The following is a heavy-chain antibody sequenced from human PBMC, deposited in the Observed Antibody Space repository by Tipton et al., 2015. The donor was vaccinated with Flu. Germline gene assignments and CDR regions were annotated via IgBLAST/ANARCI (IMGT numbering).Heavy chain of an antibody. D-gene: IGHD3-22*01. Sequence: TLSLTCTVSGGSINTNLYFWGWIRQPPGKGLEWIGSIYFSGSTYYNPSLKSRATISVDTSQNLFSLKLTSVTAADTAVYYCMSRRYDRTGYLLDYWGQGTLVTVSS. CDR3: MSRRYDRTGYLLDY. V-gene: IGHV4-39*02. CDR2: IYFSGST. J-gene: IGHJ4*02. CDR1: GGSINTNLYF.